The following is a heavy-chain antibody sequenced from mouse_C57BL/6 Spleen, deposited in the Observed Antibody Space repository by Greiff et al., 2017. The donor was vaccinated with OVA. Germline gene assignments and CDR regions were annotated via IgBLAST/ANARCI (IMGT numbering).Heavy chain of an antibody. J-gene: IGHJ2*01. V-gene: IGHV3-6*01. CDR2: ISYDGSN. Sequence: EVKLEESGPGLVKPSQSLSLTCSVTGYSITSGYYWNWIRQFPGNKLEWMGYISYDGSNNYNPSLKNRISITRDTSKNQFFLKLNSVTTEDTATYYCARERRGYFDYWGQGTTLTVSS. CDR1: GYSITSGYY. CDR3: ARERRGYFDY.